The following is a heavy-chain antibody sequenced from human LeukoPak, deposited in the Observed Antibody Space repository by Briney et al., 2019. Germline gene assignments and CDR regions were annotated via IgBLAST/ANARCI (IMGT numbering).Heavy chain of an antibody. J-gene: IGHJ3*02. Sequence: ASVKVSRKASVYTFTSYYMHWVRQAPGQGLEGVGIINPSGGSTSYAQKFQGRVTMTKDMSTSTVYMELSSLRSEDTAVYYCARSRRRPDAFDIWGQGTMVTVSS. CDR1: VYTFTSYY. CDR3: ARSRRRPDAFDI. CDR2: INPSGGST. D-gene: IGHD5-24*01. V-gene: IGHV1-46*01.